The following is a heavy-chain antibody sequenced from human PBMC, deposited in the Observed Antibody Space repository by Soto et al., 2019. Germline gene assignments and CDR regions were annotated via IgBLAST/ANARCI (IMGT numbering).Heavy chain of an antibody. V-gene: IGHV4-59*08. CDR2: IYYSGST. Sequence: QVQLQESGPGLVKPSETLALICTVSGGSISSYYWSWIRQPPGKGLEWIGYIYYSGSTNYNPSLKSRVTISVDTSKKQFSLKLSSVTAADTAVYYCARLVPEGGDAFDIWGQGTMVTVSS. CDR1: GGSISSYY. CDR3: ARLVPEGGDAFDI. J-gene: IGHJ3*02. D-gene: IGHD2-15*01.